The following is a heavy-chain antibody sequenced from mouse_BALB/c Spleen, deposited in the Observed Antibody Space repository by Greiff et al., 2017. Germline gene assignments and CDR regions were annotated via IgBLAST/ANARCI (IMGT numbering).Heavy chain of an antibody. Sequence: QVQLKQPGAELVKPGASVKMSCKASGYTFTSYWMHWVKQRPGQGLEWIGVIDPSDSYTSYNQKFKGKATLTVDTSSSTAYMQLSSLTSEDSAVYYCTRSTTMISWFAYWGQGTLVTVSA. D-gene: IGHD2-4*01. J-gene: IGHJ3*01. V-gene: IGHV1S127*01. CDR3: TRSTTMISWFAY. CDR1: GYTFTSYW. CDR2: IDPSDSYT.